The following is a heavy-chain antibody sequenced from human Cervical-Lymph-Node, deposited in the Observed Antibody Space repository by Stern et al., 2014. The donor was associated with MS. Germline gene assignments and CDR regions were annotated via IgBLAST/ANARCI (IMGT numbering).Heavy chain of an antibody. J-gene: IGHJ6*02. CDR1: GGSVRSSSHY. Sequence: VQLLESGPGLVEPSETLSLTCTVSGGSVRSSSHYWSWIRQPPGKGLEWIGYIYYLGATNYNPSLESRVTISVDTSKNQFSLRLSSVTAADTAVYYCARDGAIFARYGMDVWGQGTTVTVSS. CDR2: IYYLGAT. V-gene: IGHV4-61*01. D-gene: IGHD3-3*01. CDR3: ARDGAIFARYGMDV.